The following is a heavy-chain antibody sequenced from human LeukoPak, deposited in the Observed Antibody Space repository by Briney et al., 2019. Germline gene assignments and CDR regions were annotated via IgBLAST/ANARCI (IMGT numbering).Heavy chain of an antibody. CDR3: ARVNGVYYDFWSGPQLRVFDP. CDR1: GGSISSYY. V-gene: IGHV4-59*01. D-gene: IGHD3-3*01. Sequence: SETLSLTCTVSGGSISSYYWSWIRQPPGKGLEWIGYIYYSGSTNYNPSLKSRVTISVDTSKNQFSLKLSSVTAADTAVYYCARVNGVYYDFWSGPQLRVFDPWGQGTLVTVSS. CDR2: IYYSGST. J-gene: IGHJ5*02.